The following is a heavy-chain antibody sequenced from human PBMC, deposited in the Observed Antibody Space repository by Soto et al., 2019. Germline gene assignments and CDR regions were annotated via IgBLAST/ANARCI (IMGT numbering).Heavy chain of an antibody. CDR3: ARRGYGMDV. J-gene: IGHJ6*02. CDR2: ISSDGNNK. Sequence: WSLRLSCAASGFIFSTYAMHWVRQAPGKGLEWVAVISSDGNNKYYADSVKGRFTISRDNSKNTLYLQMNSLRAGNTAVYYCARRGYGMDVWGQGTTVTAP. V-gene: IGHV3-30-3*01. CDR1: GFIFSTYA.